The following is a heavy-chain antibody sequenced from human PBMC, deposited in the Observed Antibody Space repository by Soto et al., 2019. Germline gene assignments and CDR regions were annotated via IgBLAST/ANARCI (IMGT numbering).Heavy chain of an antibody. CDR2: IYYSGST. J-gene: IGHJ6*02. CDR3: ASLIGGSTYYYYYGMDV. V-gene: IGHV4-30-4*01. Sequence: TPSPTCPVSGVSISSGDHYWRWVAQPPGKGLEWIAYIYYSGSTYYNPSLKSRVTISVDTSKNQFSLKLSSVTAADTAVYYCASLIGGSTYYYYYGMDVWGQGTTVTVSS. D-gene: IGHD3-16*01. CDR1: GVSISSGDHY.